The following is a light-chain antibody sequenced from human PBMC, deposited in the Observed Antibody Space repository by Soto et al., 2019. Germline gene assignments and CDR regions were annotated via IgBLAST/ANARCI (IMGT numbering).Light chain of an antibody. V-gene: IGKV3-20*01. CDR2: GAS. CDR1: QSVTNNY. Sequence: EIVLTQSPGTPSLSPGERATLSCRASQSVTNNYLAWYQQKPGQAPRLLIYGASSRATGIPDRFSDSGSGTDFTLTISRLEPEDFAVYYCQQYGGSPWTFGQGTKVEIK. CDR3: QQYGGSPWT. J-gene: IGKJ1*01.